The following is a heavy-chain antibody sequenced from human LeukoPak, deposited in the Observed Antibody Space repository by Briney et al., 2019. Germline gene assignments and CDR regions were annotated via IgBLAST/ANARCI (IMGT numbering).Heavy chain of an antibody. Sequence: GASVKVSCKASGYTFTSYYMHWVRQAPGQGLEWMGIINPSGGSTSYAQKFQGRVTMTRDTSTSTVYMELSSLRFENTAVYYCARDRERGQNWFDPWGQGTLVTVSS. CDR1: GYTFTSYY. CDR2: INPSGGST. V-gene: IGHV1-46*01. J-gene: IGHJ5*02. CDR3: ARDRERGQNWFDP. D-gene: IGHD1-1*01.